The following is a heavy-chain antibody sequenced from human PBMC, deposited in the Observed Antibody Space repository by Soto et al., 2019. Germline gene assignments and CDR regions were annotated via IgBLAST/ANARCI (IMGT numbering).Heavy chain of an antibody. CDR2: IYYSGST. J-gene: IGHJ4*02. V-gene: IGHV4-31*03. D-gene: IGHD1-26*01. CDR1: GCSMRSGGYY. CDR3: ASRVGLHLDY. Sequence: NPSETLSLTCPVSGCSMRSGGYYWSWIRQHPGKGLEWIGYIYYSGSTYYNPSLKSRVTISVDTSKNQFSLKLSSVTAADTAVYYCASRVGLHLDYWGQGTLVTVSS.